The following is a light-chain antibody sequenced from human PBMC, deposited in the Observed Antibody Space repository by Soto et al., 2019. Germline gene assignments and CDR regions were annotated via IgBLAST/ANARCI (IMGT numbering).Light chain of an antibody. J-gene: IGKJ1*01. CDR3: QQYNNYPRT. CDR1: ESIRTC. Sequence: DIQMTQSPSTLSASIGDRVTITCRASESIRTCLAWYQHKPGKAPKFLIYDASTLESGVPSRFSGSGSGTDFTLTISSLQPDDFATYYCQQYNNYPRTFGQGTTVEIK. V-gene: IGKV1-5*01. CDR2: DAS.